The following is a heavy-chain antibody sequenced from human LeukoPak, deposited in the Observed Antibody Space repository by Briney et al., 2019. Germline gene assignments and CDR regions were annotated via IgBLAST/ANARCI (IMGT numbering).Heavy chain of an antibody. V-gene: IGHV1-2*02. D-gene: IGHD3-3*01. Sequence: ASVNVSCKASGYTFTGYYMHWVRQAPGQGLEWMGWINPNSSGTNYALKFQGRVTMTRDTSISTAYMELSRLRSDDTAVYYCARPNYDFWSGYPNWFDPWGQGTLVTVSS. CDR1: GYTFTGYY. J-gene: IGHJ5*02. CDR3: ARPNYDFWSGYPNWFDP. CDR2: INPNSSGT.